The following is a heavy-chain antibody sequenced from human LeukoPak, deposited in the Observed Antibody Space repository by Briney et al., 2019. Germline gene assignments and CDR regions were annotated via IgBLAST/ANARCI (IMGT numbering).Heavy chain of an antibody. CDR3: ARATDISSWYLAY. CDR1: GYTFTRYY. D-gene: IGHD6-13*01. Sequence: GSVKDSCKASGYTFTRYYMHWVRQAPGQELEWLGWLSPNSGDTKFAQKFQGRVTMTRDTSISTAYMELSSLRSDDTAVYYCARATDISSWYLAYWGQGTLVTVSS. J-gene: IGHJ4*02. V-gene: IGHV1-2*02. CDR2: LSPNSGDT.